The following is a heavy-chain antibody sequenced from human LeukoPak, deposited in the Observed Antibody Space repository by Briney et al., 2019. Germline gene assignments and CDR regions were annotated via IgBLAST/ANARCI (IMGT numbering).Heavy chain of an antibody. CDR1: GFTFSTYG. CDR2: TWYDGSYK. D-gene: IGHD1-26*01. CDR3: ARQFDGSHPNAFDI. J-gene: IGHJ3*02. V-gene: IGHV3-33*01. Sequence: GGSLRLSCAASGFTFSTYGMHWVRQAPGKRLEWVAVTWYDGSYKYYGDSVKGRFTISRDNSKNTLYLQMASLRVEDTAVYYCARQFDGSHPNAFDIWGQGTMVTVSS.